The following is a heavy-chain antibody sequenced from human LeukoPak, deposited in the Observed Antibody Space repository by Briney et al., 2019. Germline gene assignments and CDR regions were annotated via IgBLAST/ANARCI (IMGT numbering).Heavy chain of an antibody. CDR1: GDSISSYY. D-gene: IGHD5-18*01. Sequence: PSETLSLTCTVSGDSISSYYWSWIRQPPGKGLEWIGYIYYSGSTNYNPSLKSRVTISVDTSKNQFSLKLSPVTAADTAVYYCAREGTAMVTDYWGQGTLVTVSS. CDR3: AREGTAMVTDY. J-gene: IGHJ4*02. V-gene: IGHV4-59*01. CDR2: IYYSGST.